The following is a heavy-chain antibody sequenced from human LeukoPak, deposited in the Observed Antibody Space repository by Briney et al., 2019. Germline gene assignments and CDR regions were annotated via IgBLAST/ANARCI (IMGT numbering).Heavy chain of an antibody. J-gene: IGHJ4*02. V-gene: IGHV1-2*02. CDR1: GYTFTGYY. Sequence: ASVKVSCKASGYTFTGYYIHWVRLAPGQGPEWMGWINPNNGNTKYGQKFQGRVTMTRDTSISTAHMEVTRLTSDDTTVYYCARGYFDSGGPRLDYWGQGTLVTVSS. CDR3: ARGYFDSGGPRLDY. D-gene: IGHD3-22*01. CDR2: INPNNGNT.